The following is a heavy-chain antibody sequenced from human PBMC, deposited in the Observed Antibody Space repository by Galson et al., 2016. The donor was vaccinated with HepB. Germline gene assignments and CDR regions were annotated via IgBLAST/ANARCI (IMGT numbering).Heavy chain of an antibody. Sequence: SLRLSCAASEFTFSTYSMNWVRQAPGKGLEWLSYIGASSSTIYYADSVKGRFTISRDNAKNSLYLEMHSLRDEDTAVYYCARDHYYGSSGYLVYYGLDVWGQGTTVTVSS. D-gene: IGHD3-22*01. V-gene: IGHV3-48*02. CDR3: ARDHYYGSSGYLVYYGLDV. J-gene: IGHJ6*02. CDR1: EFTFSTYS. CDR2: IGASSSTI.